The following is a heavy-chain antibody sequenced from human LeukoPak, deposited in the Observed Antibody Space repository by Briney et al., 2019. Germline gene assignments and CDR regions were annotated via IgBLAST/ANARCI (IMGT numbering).Heavy chain of an antibody. J-gene: IGHJ5*02. V-gene: IGHV4-59*01. CDR3: ARDISARRGNWFDP. CDR1: GGSITSYF. CDR2: ISNNGTT. D-gene: IGHD3-9*01. Sequence: SETLSLTCSVSGGSITSYFVSWLRQSPGKGLDWIGYISNNGTTNYNPSLKSGVTISVDTSKRQFSLRLSSVSAADTAIYYCARDISARRGNWFDPWGQGILDTVSS.